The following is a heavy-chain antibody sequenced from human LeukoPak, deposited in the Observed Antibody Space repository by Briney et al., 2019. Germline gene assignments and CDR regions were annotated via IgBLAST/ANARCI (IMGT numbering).Heavy chain of an antibody. CDR1: GFTLSSYA. D-gene: IGHD3-22*01. J-gene: IGHJ4*02. CDR2: ISGSGGST. Sequence: GGSLRLSCAASGFTLSSYAMSWVRQVPGKGLEWVSAISGSGGSTYYADSVKGRFTISRDNSKNTLYLQMNSLRAEDTAVYYCAKGRGGAEDSSGYYYVPIDYWGQGTLVTVSS. CDR3: AKGRGGAEDSSGYYYVPIDY. V-gene: IGHV3-23*01.